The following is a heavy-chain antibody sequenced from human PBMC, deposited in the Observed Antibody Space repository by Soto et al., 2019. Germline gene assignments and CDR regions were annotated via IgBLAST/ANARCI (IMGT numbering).Heavy chain of an antibody. CDR2: IYSGGST. CDR1: GFTFSSNY. V-gene: IGHV3-53*01. Sequence: EVQLVESGGGLIQPGGSLRLSCAASGFTFSSNYMSWVRQAPGKGLEWVSVIYSGGSTYYADSVKGRFTISRDNSKNTLYLKMNSLRAEDTAVYYCARDRVESGYPEYFQHWGQGTLVTVSS. J-gene: IGHJ1*01. CDR3: ARDRVESGYPEYFQH. D-gene: IGHD3-22*01.